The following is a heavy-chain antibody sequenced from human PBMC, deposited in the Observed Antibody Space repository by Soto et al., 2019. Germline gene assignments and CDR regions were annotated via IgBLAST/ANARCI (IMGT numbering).Heavy chain of an antibody. CDR1: GFFLSNNW. J-gene: IGHJ6*02. CDR2: ISASGDYT. V-gene: IGHV3-11*06. CDR3: ARSSGWRQVGVYKYGLDV. Sequence: QVQLVESGGGWVKPGESLRLSCIGSGFFLSNNWMTWLRQAPGKGLEWVSYISASGDYTIYAVSLKGRFTISRDNARNSLWLQINSLTAEDTAVYYCARSSGWRQVGVYKYGLDVWGQGTTVRVSS. D-gene: IGHD1-1*01.